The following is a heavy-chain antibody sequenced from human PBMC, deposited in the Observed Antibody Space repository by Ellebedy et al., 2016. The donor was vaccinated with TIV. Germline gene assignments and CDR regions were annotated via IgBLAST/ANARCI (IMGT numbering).Heavy chain of an antibody. CDR2: INSDGSSV. V-gene: IGHV3-74*01. D-gene: IGHD2-15*01. Sequence: GGSLRLXCAASGFTFSSHWMHWVRQAPGKGLLWVSRINSDGSSVAYADSVKGRFTVSRDNAKNTLHLHMNSLRADDTAVYYCARDPGLSGGGYIYFDSWGQGTLVTVSS. CDR1: GFTFSSHW. J-gene: IGHJ4*02. CDR3: ARDPGLSGGGYIYFDS.